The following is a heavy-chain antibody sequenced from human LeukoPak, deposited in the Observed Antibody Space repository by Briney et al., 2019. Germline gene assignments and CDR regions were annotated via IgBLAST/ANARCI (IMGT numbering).Heavy chain of an antibody. V-gene: IGHV3-30*02. CDR1: GFTFSSYG. Sequence: PGGSLRLSCAASGFTFSSYGMHWVRQAPGKGLEWVAFIRYDGSNKYYADSVKGRFTISRDNSKNTLYLQMNSLRAEDTAVYYCAKTEGAPPYYFDYWGQGTLVTVSS. CDR3: AKTEGAPPYYFDY. D-gene: IGHD1-26*01. J-gene: IGHJ4*02. CDR2: IRYDGSNK.